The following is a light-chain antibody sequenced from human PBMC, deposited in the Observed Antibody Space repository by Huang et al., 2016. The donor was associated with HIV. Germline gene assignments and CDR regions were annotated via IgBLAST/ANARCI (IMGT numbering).Light chain of an antibody. CDR1: QGISSW. J-gene: IGKJ4*01. Sequence: DIQMTPSPSSVSASVGDRVTITCRASQGISSWLAWYPQKQGKAPKLLIYAASSLQSGVPSRFSGSGSGTDFTLTISSLQPEDFATYYCQQANSFPLTFGGGTKVEIK. V-gene: IGKV1-12*01. CDR3: QQANSFPLT. CDR2: AAS.